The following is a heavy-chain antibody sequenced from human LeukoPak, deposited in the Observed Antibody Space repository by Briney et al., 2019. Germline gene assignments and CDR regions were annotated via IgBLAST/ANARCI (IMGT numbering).Heavy chain of an antibody. CDR3: ANDPGRLRLGELLPHFDY. V-gene: IGHV3-30*18. CDR1: GFTFSSYG. CDR2: ISYDGSNK. D-gene: IGHD3-16*01. Sequence: GGTLRLSCAASGFTFSSYGMHWVRQGPGKGLERVAVISYDGSNKYYADSLKGRFTISRDNSKNTLYLQMNRLIAEDTAVYSCANDPGRLRLGELLPHFDYWGQGTLVTVSS. J-gene: IGHJ4*02.